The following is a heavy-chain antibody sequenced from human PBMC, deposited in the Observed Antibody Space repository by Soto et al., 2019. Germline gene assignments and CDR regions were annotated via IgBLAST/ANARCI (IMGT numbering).Heavy chain of an antibody. CDR3: ARGRGYDSSGYYYYYGMDV. D-gene: IGHD3-22*01. CDR2: IYYSGST. CDR1: GGSNSSYY. J-gene: IGHJ6*02. V-gene: IGHV4-59*01. Sequence: NPSETLSLTCTVSGGSNSSYYWSWIRQPPGKGLEWIGYIYYSGSTNYNPSLKSRVTISVDTSKNQFSLKLSSVTAADTAVYYCARGRGYDSSGYYYYYGMDVWGQGTTVTVPS.